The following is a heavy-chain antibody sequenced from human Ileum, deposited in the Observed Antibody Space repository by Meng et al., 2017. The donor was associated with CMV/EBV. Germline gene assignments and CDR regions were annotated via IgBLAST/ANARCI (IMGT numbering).Heavy chain of an antibody. J-gene: IGHJ4*02. Sequence: QVRLQESGPGLVEPSGTLSLTCTVSGGSINNSPYFWGWIRQPPGKGLEWIGSIYYSGTTSYNPSLKSRITISVDTSKNQFSLKLTSVTAADTAVYYCARSSGSGSFSYWGRGTLVTVSS. CDR1: GGSINNSPYF. CDR3: ARSSGSGSFSY. CDR2: IYYSGTT. D-gene: IGHD3-10*01. V-gene: IGHV4-39*07.